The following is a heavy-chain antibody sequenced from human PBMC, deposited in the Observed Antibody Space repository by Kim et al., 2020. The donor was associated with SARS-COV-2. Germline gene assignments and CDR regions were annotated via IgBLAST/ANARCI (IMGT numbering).Heavy chain of an antibody. CDR3: ARDPTREEEGWFDP. J-gene: IGHJ5*02. Sequence: ASVKVSCKASGYTFTSYGISWVRQAPGQGLEWMGWISAYNGNTNYAQKLQGRVTMTTDTSTSTAYMELRSLRSDDTAVYYCARDPTREEEGWFDPWGQGTLVTVSS. V-gene: IGHV1-18*01. CDR2: ISAYNGNT. D-gene: IGHD2-2*01. CDR1: GYTFTSYG.